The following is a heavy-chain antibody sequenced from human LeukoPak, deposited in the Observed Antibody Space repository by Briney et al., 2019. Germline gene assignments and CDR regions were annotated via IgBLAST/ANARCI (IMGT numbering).Heavy chain of an antibody. CDR3: AGFSSSWYTGYFDL. CDR2: IDGSGANT. Sequence: GGSLRLSCAGSGFTFSSYGMSWVRQAPGKGLEWVSAIDGSGANTHYADSVKGRFTISRDNSKNTLYLQMNSLRAEDTAVYYCAGFSSSWYTGYFDLWGRGTLVTVSS. D-gene: IGHD6-13*01. V-gene: IGHV3-23*01. J-gene: IGHJ2*01. CDR1: GFTFSSYG.